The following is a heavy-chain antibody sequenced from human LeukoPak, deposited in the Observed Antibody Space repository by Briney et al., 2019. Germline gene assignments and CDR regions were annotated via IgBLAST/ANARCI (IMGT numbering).Heavy chain of an antibody. D-gene: IGHD2-8*02. CDR2: ISSSSSYI. CDR3: ARDSYLRELVAFDY. J-gene: IGHJ4*02. V-gene: IGHV3-21*01. CDR1: GFTFSSYS. Sequence: GGSLRLSCAASGFTFSSYSMNWVRQAPGKGLEWVSSISSSSSYIYYADSVKGRFTISGDNAKNSLYLQMNSLRAEDTAVYYCARDSYLRELVAFDYWGQGTLVTVSS.